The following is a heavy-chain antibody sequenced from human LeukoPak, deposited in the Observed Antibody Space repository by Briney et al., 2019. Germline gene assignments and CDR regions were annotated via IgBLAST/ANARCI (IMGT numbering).Heavy chain of an antibody. CDR1: GGSFSGYY. CDR2: INHSGST. D-gene: IGHD2-15*01. Sequence: SETLSLTCAVYGGSFSGYYWSWIRQPPGKGLEWIGEINHSGSTNYNPSLKGRVTISVDTSKNQFSLKLSSVTAADTAVYYCARRRGGVIGNWFDPWGQGTLVTVSS. CDR3: ARRRGGVIGNWFDP. J-gene: IGHJ5*02. V-gene: IGHV4-34*01.